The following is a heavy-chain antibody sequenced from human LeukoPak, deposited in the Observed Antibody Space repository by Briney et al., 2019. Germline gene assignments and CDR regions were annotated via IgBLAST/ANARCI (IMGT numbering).Heavy chain of an antibody. V-gene: IGHV1-2*02. D-gene: IGHD1-7*01. CDR2: INPNSGGT. CDR1: GYTFTGYY. Sequence: ASVKVSCKASGYTFTGYYMHWVRQAPGQGLEWMGWINPNSGGTNYAQKFQGRVTMTRDTSISTAYMELSRLRSDDTAVYYCARGSLVRYDWNYAAIDYWGQGPLVTVSS. CDR3: ARGSLVRYDWNYAAIDY. J-gene: IGHJ4*02.